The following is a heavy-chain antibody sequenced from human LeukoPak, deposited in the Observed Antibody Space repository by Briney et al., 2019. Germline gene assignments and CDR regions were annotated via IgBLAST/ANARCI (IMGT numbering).Heavy chain of an antibody. CDR3: ARGVCNGGNCYAFDY. D-gene: IGHD2-15*01. CDR1: GFTFSTYW. Sequence: TGRSLRLSCAASGFTFSTYWMSWVRQAPGKGLEWVANIKQDGSEKYYVDSVKGRFTISRDNAKNSLYLQMSSLRAEDTAMYYFARGVCNGGNCYAFDYWGQGTLVTVSS. V-gene: IGHV3-7*01. J-gene: IGHJ4*02. CDR2: IKQDGSEK.